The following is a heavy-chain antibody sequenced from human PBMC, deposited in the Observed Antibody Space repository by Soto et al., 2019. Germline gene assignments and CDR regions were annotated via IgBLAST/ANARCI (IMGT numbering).Heavy chain of an antibody. CDR3: AKDPKCCTIGSHFLDNWFDP. CDR1: GFTFSNYV. J-gene: IGHJ5*02. D-gene: IGHD2-8*01. CDR2: ISYDGIHQ. Sequence: PGGSLRLSCAASGFTFSNYVMHWVRQTPGKGLEWVAVISYDGIHQFYTDSVKGRFTISRDNSKNTLYLQMNSLKTEDTAMYYCAKDPKCCTIGSHFLDNWFDPWGQGSLVTVSS. V-gene: IGHV3-30*10.